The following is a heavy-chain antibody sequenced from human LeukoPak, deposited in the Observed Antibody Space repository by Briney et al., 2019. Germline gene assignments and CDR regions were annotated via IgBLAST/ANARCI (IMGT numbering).Heavy chain of an antibody. J-gene: IGHJ4*02. CDR3: ARHHYDFWSGSSGYYFDY. V-gene: IGHV4-59*08. Sequence: SETLSLTCTVSGGSISSYYWSWIRQPPGKGLEWIGYIYYSGSTNYYPSLKSRVTISVDTSKNQFSLKLSSVTAADTAVYYCARHHYDFWSGSSGYYFDYWGQGTLVTVSS. CDR1: GGSISSYY. D-gene: IGHD3-3*01. CDR2: IYYSGST.